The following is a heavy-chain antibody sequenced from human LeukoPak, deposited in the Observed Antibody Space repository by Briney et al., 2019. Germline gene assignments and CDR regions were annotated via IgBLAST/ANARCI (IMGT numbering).Heavy chain of an antibody. V-gene: IGHV3-30*04. CDR2: ITHDGKVQ. J-gene: IGHJ5*02. CDR3: GREERVGATYYLDP. D-gene: IGHD1-26*01. Sequence: GGSLTLSCASSGFAFRTYSMHWVRQAPGKGLEWLAVITHDGKVQRYTHSVKGRFTVSRDNSKKRLSLQMISLRPEDTAFYYCGREERVGATYYLDPWG. CDR1: GFAFRTYS.